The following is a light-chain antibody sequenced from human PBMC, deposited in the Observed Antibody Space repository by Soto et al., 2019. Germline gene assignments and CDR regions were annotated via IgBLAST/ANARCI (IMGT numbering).Light chain of an antibody. CDR3: QQLYTLPFT. Sequence: DIQMTQSPSSLSASVGDTIAVTCRANQSITKSLNWYQKKPGAAPRLLIRAASGLHSGVPSRFSGSGSGTEFTLTISGLLPEDFAAYHCQQLYTLPFTFGQGTRLEIK. V-gene: IGKV1-17*01. J-gene: IGKJ5*01. CDR2: AAS. CDR1: QSITKS.